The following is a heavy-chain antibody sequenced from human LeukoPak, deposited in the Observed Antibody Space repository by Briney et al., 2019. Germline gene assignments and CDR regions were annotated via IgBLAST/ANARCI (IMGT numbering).Heavy chain of an antibody. D-gene: IGHD3-3*01. J-gene: IGHJ4*02. V-gene: IGHV4-59*01. Sequence: SETLSLTCTVSGGSISSYYWSWLRQPPGKGLEWIGYIYYSGSTNYNPSLKSRVTISVDTSKNQFSLKLSSVTAADTAVYYCARARPVRVTIFGVVPNFDYWGQRTLVTVSS. CDR3: ARARPVRVTIFGVVPNFDY. CDR1: GGSISSYY. CDR2: IYYSGST.